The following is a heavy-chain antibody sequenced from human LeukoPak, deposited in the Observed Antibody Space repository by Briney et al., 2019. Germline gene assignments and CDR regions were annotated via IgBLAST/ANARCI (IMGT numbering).Heavy chain of an antibody. D-gene: IGHD5/OR15-5a*01. J-gene: IGHJ4*02. CDR1: GDFTTSYY. Sequence: SETLSLTCTVSGDFTTSYYWSWIRQSPGKGLEWIGYVYYSGTTNYNPSLKSRVIISVDTSKKQFSLKLSSVTAADTAVYFCARVFYDYFDYWGQGTLVTVSS. V-gene: IGHV4-59*08. CDR2: VYYSGTT. CDR3: ARVFYDYFDY.